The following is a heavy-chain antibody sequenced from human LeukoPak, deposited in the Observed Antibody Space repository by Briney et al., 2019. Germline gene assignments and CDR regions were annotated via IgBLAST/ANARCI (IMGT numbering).Heavy chain of an antibody. J-gene: IGHJ4*02. V-gene: IGHV3-21*01. CDR1: RFTFSSFN. CDR3: ARDPTEFSGGSYIFDY. CDR2: ISSSSSYI. Sequence: AGGSLRLSCAASRFTFSSFNMNWVRQAPGKGLEWVSSISSSSSYIYYADSVKGRFTISRDNAKNSLYLQMNSLRAEDTAVYYCARDPTEFSGGSYIFDYWGQGTLVTVSS. D-gene: IGHD1-26*01.